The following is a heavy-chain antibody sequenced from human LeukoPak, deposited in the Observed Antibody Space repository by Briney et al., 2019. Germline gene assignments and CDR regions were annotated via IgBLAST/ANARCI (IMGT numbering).Heavy chain of an antibody. Sequence: SETLSLTCTVSSGSISSTTYYWAWIRQPPGKGLEWIGSIYYNGDTYYNSSLKSRVTISVDTSKNQFSLKLSSVTAADTAVYYCARLSTVTTSGGAFDIWGQGTMVTVSS. CDR2: IYYNGDT. D-gene: IGHD4-17*01. CDR1: SGSISSTTYY. CDR3: ARLSTVTTSGGAFDI. V-gene: IGHV4-39*07. J-gene: IGHJ3*02.